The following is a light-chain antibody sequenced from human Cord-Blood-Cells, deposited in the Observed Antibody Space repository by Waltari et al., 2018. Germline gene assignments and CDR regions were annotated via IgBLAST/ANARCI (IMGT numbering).Light chain of an antibody. J-gene: IGLJ2*01. CDR1: SLRSYY. CDR2: GKN. Sequence: SSELTQDPAVSVALGQTVRITCQGDSLRSYYASWYQQKPGQAPGRCNYGKNQRPPGNPDRFSGSQSGNPASLNNPWAQAGEGAEHYRNPPDNRCKHVVIGGGTKLTLL. V-gene: IGLV3-19*01. CDR3: NPPDNRCKHVV.